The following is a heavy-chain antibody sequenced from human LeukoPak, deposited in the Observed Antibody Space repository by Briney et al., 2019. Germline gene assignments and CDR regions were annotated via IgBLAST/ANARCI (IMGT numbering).Heavy chain of an antibody. D-gene: IGHD3-22*01. CDR3: ARPVERITMIVTPRGGAFDI. CDR1: GYTFTSYY. CDR2: INPSGGST. J-gene: IGHJ3*02. V-gene: IGHV1-46*01. Sequence: ASVKVSCKASGYTFTSYYMHWVRQAPGQGLEWMGIINPSGGSTSYAQKFQGRVTMTRDMSTSTVYMELSSLRSEDTAVYYCARPVERITMIVTPRGGAFDIWGQGTMVTVSS.